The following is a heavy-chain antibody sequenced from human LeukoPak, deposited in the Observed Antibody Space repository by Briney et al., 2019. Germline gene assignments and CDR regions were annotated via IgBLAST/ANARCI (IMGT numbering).Heavy chain of an antibody. CDR2: IYISGST. Sequence: PSETLSLTCTVSGGSIRSHYWSWIRQPAGKGLEWIGRIYISGSTNYNPSLKSRVTISVDTSKNQFSLKLSSVTAADTAVYYCAREAGGSYLYYYYYYMDVWGKGTTVTVSS. D-gene: IGHD1-26*01. V-gene: IGHV4-4*07. J-gene: IGHJ6*03. CDR1: GGSIRSHY. CDR3: AREAGGSYLYYYYYYMDV.